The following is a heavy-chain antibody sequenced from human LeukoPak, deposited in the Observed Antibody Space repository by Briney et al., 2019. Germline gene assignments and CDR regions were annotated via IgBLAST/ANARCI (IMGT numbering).Heavy chain of an antibody. J-gene: IGHJ4*02. V-gene: IGHV4-34*01. CDR2: INHSGST. Sequence: SETLSLTCAVYGGSFSGYYWSWIRQPPGKGLEWIGEINHSGSTNYNPSLKSRVTISVDTSKNQFSLKLSSLTAADTAVYYCARGRRAFDYWGQGTLVTVSS. CDR3: ARGRRAFDY. CDR1: GGSFSGYY.